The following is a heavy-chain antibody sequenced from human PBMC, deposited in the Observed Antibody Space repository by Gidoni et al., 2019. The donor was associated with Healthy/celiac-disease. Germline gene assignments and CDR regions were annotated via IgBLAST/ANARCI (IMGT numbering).Heavy chain of an antibody. CDR1: GFTFSSDW. J-gene: IGHJ6*02. CDR2: IKQDGSEK. CDR3: ARGIAVAGRGPYYYYYGMDV. D-gene: IGHD6-19*01. Sequence: EVQLVESGGGLVQPGGSLRRSCAAAGFTFSSDWMSWVRQAPGMGLEWVANIKQDGSEKYYVDSVKGRFTISRDNAKNSLYLQMNSLRVEDTAVYYCARGIAVAGRGPYYYYYGMDVWGQGTTVTVSS. V-gene: IGHV3-7*04.